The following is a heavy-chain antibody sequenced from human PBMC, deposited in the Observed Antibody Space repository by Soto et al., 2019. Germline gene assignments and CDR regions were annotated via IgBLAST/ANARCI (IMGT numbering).Heavy chain of an antibody. CDR1: GFTFGSYS. CDR2: ILSSSGVI. CDR3: SGELRGPLVETAMPYYLDV. J-gene: IGHJ6*03. D-gene: IGHD2-21*02. V-gene: IGHV3-48*01. Sequence: EVQLVESGGGLVQPGGSLRLSCAASGFTFGSYSMNWVRQAPGKGLEWVSFILSSSGVIYYADSVKGRFTISRDNAKNSLDLQRNSPGAEDAALYFCSGELRGPLVETAMPYYLDVWGKGTTVTVSS.